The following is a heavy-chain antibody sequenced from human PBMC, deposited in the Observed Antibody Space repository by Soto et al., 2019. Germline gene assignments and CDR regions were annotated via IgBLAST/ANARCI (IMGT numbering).Heavy chain of an antibody. Sequence: GGSLRLSCAASGFTFSSYGMHWVRQAPGKGLEWVAVIWYNGSNKYYADSVKGRFTISRDNSKNTLYLQMNSLRAEDTAVYYCAKDSSSDGRRDYFDYWGQGTLVTVSS. D-gene: IGHD6-6*01. V-gene: IGHV3-33*06. J-gene: IGHJ4*02. CDR3: AKDSSSDGRRDYFDY. CDR1: GFTFSSYG. CDR2: IWYNGSNK.